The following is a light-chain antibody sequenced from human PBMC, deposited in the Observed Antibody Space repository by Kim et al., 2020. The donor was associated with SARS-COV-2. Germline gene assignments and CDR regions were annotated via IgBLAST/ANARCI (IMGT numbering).Light chain of an antibody. CDR3: SSYTSSSTLV. J-gene: IGLJ2*01. CDR1: SSDVGGYNY. Sequence: LTQPASVSGSPGQSITISCTGTSSDVGGYNYVSWYQQHPGKAPKLMIYDVSYRPSGVSNRLSGSKSGNTASLTISGLQAEDEADYYCSSYTSSSTLVFGGGTQLTVL. V-gene: IGLV2-14*03. CDR2: DVS.